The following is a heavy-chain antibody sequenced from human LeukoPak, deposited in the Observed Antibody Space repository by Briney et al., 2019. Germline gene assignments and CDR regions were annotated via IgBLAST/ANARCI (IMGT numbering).Heavy chain of an antibody. CDR2: INHNSGGT. Sequence: GASVKVSCKASGYTFTGYYMHWVRQAPGQGLEWMGRINHNSGGTNYAQKFQGRVTMTRDTSISTAYMELSRLRSDDTAVYYCARLDYYDSSGYYYIDYWGQGTLVTVSS. J-gene: IGHJ4*02. V-gene: IGHV1-2*06. CDR3: ARLDYYDSSGYYYIDY. D-gene: IGHD3-22*01. CDR1: GYTFTGYY.